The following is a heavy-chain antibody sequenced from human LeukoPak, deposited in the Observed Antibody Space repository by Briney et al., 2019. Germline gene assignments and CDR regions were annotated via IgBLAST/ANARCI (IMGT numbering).Heavy chain of an antibody. V-gene: IGHV4-39*07. J-gene: IGHJ6*03. CDR3: ARGAAGTGNYYYYYMDV. D-gene: IGHD6-13*01. CDR2: IYYSGST. CDR1: GGSISSSSYY. Sequence: NPSETLSLTCTVSGGSISSSSYYWGWIRLPPGKGLEWIGSIYYSGSTYYNPSLKSRVTISVDTSKNQFSLKLSSVTAADTAVYYCARGAAGTGNYYYYYMDVWGKGTTVTVSS.